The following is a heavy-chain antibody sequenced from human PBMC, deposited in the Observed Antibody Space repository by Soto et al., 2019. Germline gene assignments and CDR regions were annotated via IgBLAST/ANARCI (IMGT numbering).Heavy chain of an antibody. CDR1: GYSFTSYW. CDR2: IDPSDSYT. J-gene: IGHJ6*02. D-gene: IGHD1-26*01. Sequence: PGESLKISCKGSGYSFTSYWISWVRQMPGKGLEWMGRIDPSDSYTNYSPSFQGHVTISADKSISTAYLQWSSLKASDTAMYYCARVDSGSYYYYYGMDVWGQGTTVTVSS. V-gene: IGHV5-10-1*01. CDR3: ARVDSGSYYYYYGMDV.